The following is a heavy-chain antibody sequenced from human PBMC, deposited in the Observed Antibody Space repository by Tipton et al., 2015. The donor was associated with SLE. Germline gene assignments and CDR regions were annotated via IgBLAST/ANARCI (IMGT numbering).Heavy chain of an antibody. J-gene: IGHJ5*02. V-gene: IGHV4-61*09. CDR1: GGSISSGSYY. CDR2: IYTSGST. Sequence: TLSLTCTVSGGSISSGSYYGSWIRQPAGKGLEWIGHIYTSGSTNYNPSLKSRVTISVDTSKNQFSLKLSSVTAADTAVYYCARDSSLVPNWFDPWGQGTLVTVSS. D-gene: IGHD2-2*01. CDR3: ARDSSLVPNWFDP.